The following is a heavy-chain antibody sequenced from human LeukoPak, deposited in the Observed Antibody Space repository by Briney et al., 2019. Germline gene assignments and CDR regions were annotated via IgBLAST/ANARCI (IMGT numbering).Heavy chain of an antibody. V-gene: IGHV3-30*04. CDR3: AKEYCSNSVCHSLDY. J-gene: IGHJ4*02. Sequence: GGSLRLSCAASGFTFSSYAMHWVRQAPGKGLEWVAVISYDGSNKYYADSVKGRFTFSRDNSKNTLYLQMNSLRAEDTAVYYCAKEYCSNSVCHSLDYWGQGTLVTASS. CDR2: ISYDGSNK. CDR1: GFTFSSYA. D-gene: IGHD2-8*01.